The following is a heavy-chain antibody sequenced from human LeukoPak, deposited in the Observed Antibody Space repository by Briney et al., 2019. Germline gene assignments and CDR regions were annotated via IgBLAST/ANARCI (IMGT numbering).Heavy chain of an antibody. CDR2: IYYSVST. D-gene: IGHD5-18*01. Sequence: PSETLSLTCTVSGASISSSPSFWGWIRQPPGKGLEWIGSIYYSVSTYDNPSLKSRVTISVDTSKNQFSLKLSSVTAADTAVYYCARSEYSYGADAFDIWGQGTMVTVSS. CDR3: ARSEYSYGADAFDI. J-gene: IGHJ3*02. V-gene: IGHV4-39*07. CDR1: GASISSSPSF.